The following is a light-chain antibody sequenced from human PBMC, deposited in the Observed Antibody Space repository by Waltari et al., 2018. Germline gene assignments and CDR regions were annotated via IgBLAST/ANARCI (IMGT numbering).Light chain of an antibody. Sequence: EIVVTQSPATLSVTPGERATLSCRASQSVTSNLAWYQHKPGQAPRLRIYGASTRATGIPARFSGSGSGTEFTLTISSLQSEDFAVYYCQQYNSWPPMYTFGQGTKLEIK. J-gene: IGKJ2*01. V-gene: IGKV3-15*01. CDR1: QSVTSN. CDR3: QQYNSWPPMYT. CDR2: GAS.